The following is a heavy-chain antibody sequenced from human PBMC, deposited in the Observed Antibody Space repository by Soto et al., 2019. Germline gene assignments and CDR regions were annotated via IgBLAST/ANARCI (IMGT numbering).Heavy chain of an antibody. J-gene: IGHJ3*02. V-gene: IGHV1-18*01. CDR2: ISGYNDNT. D-gene: IGHD2-2*01. Sequence: ASVKVSCKASGYTFTNYGVSWVRQAPGQGLEWMGWISGYNDNTIYAEELRGRVTMTTDTSTSTAYMELGSLRSDDTAVYYCARWICSSTGCRSTLFDIGAKGTWFTFSS. CDR3: ARWICSSTGCRSTLFDI. CDR1: GYTFTNYG.